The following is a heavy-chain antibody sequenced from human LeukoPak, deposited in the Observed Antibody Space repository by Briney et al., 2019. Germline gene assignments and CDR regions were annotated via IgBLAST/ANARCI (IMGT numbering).Heavy chain of an antibody. J-gene: IGHJ4*02. CDR3: ARLGDRLDY. CDR1: GFTFSSYS. CDR2: ISGSSSYI. D-gene: IGHD3-3*01. V-gene: IGHV3-21*01. Sequence: GGSLRLSCAASGFTFSSYSMNWVRQAPGKGLEWVSSISGSSSYIYYADSVKGRFTISRDNAKNSLYLQMNSLRAEDTAVYYCARLGDRLDYWGQGTLVTVSS.